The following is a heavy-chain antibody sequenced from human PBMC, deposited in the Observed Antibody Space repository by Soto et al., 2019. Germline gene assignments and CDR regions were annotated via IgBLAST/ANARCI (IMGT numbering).Heavy chain of an antibody. CDR1: GFTFDDYA. J-gene: IGHJ5*02. CDR2: ISWNSGSI. Sequence: EVQLVESGGGLVQPGRYLRLSCAGSGFTFDDYAMHWVRPAPGKGLEWVSGISWNSGSIGYAESVKGRFTISRDNANNSPYLQMNSLRAEDTALYYCAKAPVAYGSGSYLKYNWFDPWGQGTLVTVSS. V-gene: IGHV3-9*01. D-gene: IGHD3-10*01. CDR3: AKAPVAYGSGSYLKYNWFDP.